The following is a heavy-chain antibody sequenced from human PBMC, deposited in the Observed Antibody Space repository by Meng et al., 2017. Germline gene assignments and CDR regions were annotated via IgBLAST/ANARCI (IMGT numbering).Heavy chain of an antibody. V-gene: IGHV4-61*01. CDR2: IDYGGST. Sequence: VQLEEAGPGLVGPSETLSLTCTVPGDSVTVGSHYWSWIRQPPGKGLEWIGYIDYGGSTSYNPSLRSRVTISVDTSNNQFSLKLSSVTAADTAVFYCARTRGDYYFDYWGQGTLVTVSS. J-gene: IGHJ4*02. CDR1: GDSVTVGSHY. CDR3: ARTRGDYYFDY. D-gene: IGHD3-16*01.